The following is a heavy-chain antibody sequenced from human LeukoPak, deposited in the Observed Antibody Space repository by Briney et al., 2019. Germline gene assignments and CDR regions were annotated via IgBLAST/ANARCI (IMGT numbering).Heavy chain of an antibody. Sequence: GASVKVSCKASGYNFIAYYIHWVRQAPGQGLEWMGRISPNSGDTSYAQNFQGRVTMTRDTSISTAYMELSRLRSDDTAVYFCARDYRRIYSYGCDAFDIWGQGTMVTVSS. V-gene: IGHV1-2*06. J-gene: IGHJ3*02. D-gene: IGHD5-18*01. CDR3: ARDYRRIYSYGCDAFDI. CDR2: ISPNSGDT. CDR1: GYNFIAYY.